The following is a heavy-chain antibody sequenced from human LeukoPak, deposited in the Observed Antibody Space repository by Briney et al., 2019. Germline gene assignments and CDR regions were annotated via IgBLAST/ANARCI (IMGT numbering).Heavy chain of an antibody. J-gene: IGHJ6*02. Sequence: GGSLRLSCAASGFTVTSNYMSWVRQAPGKGLEWVSVIYSGGSTYYADSVEGRFTISRDNSKNTLYLQMNSLRAEDTAVYYCARDLAVAYYGMDVWGQGTTVTVSS. CDR2: IYSGGST. CDR3: ARDLAVAYYGMDV. D-gene: IGHD6-19*01. V-gene: IGHV3-53*01. CDR1: GFTVTSNY.